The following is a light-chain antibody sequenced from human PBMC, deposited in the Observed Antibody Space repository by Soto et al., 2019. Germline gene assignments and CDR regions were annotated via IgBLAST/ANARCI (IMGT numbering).Light chain of an antibody. Sequence: VLTQSPGTLYLYPGERATLSCRASQSVSSGYLAWYQQRPGQAPRLLIYGASNRATGIPDRFSGSGSGTDFTLTISRLEPEDFAVYYCQQYGSSGTFGQ. V-gene: IGKV3-20*01. CDR3: QQYGSSGT. CDR1: QSVSSGY. J-gene: IGKJ1*01. CDR2: GAS.